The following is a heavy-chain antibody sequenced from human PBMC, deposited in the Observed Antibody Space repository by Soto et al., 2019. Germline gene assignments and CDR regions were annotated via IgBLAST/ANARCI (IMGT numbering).Heavy chain of an antibody. V-gene: IGHV4-30-4*01. CDR1: GGSISSGDYY. D-gene: IGHD3-10*01. J-gene: IGHJ5*02. Sequence: SETLSLTCTVSGGSISSGDYYWSWIRQPPGKGLEWIGYIYYSGSTYYNPSLKSRVTISVDTSKNQFSLKLSSVTAADTAVYYCARGGYGSGSYDFDPWGKGTRVTVS. CDR2: IYYSGST. CDR3: ARGGYGSGSYDFDP.